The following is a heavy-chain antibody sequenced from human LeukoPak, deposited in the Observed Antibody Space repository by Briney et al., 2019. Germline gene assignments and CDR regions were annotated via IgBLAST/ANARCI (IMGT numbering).Heavy chain of an antibody. J-gene: IGHJ4*02. V-gene: IGHV4-34*01. CDR3: ARDATFEYSSSSWYFGY. Sequence: SETLSLTCAVYGGSFSGYYWSWIRQPPGKGLEWIGEINHSGSTNYNPSLKSRVTISVDTSKNQFSLKLSSVTAADTAVYYCARDATFEYSSSSWYFGYWGQGTLVTVSS. CDR1: GGSFSGYY. D-gene: IGHD6-6*01. CDR2: INHSGST.